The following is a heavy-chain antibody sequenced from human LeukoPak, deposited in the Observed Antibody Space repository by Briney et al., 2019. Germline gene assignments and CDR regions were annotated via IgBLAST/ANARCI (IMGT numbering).Heavy chain of an antibody. CDR2: IRSTANGYAT. CDR3: TGNYYGSGSYADFDY. Sequence: GGSLRLSCAASGFTFSGSALHWVRQASGKGLEWVGRIRSTANGYATAYAASVKGRFTISRDDSKNTAYLQIDSLKTEDTAVYYCTGNYYGSGSYADFDYWGQGTLVTVSS. V-gene: IGHV3-73*01. CDR1: GFTFSGSA. J-gene: IGHJ4*02. D-gene: IGHD3-10*01.